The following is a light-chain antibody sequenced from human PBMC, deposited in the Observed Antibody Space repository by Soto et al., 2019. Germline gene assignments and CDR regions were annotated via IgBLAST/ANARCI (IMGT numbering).Light chain of an antibody. CDR1: SSDVGAYIY. CDR2: EVN. J-gene: IGLJ1*01. Sequence: QSVLTQPASVSESPGQSITISCGGTSSDVGAYIYVSWYQQYPGKAPKLIIYEVNNRPSGVSGRFSGSKSDTTAYLTISGLQAEDEADYYCSSYSDSDTKVFGTGTKVTVL. CDR3: SSYSDSDTKV. V-gene: IGLV2-14*03.